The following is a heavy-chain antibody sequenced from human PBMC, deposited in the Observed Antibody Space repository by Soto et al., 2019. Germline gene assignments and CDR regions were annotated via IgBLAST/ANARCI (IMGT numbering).Heavy chain of an antibody. J-gene: IGHJ6*02. CDR2: ISYDGSDK. CDR3: VKDRVPGAYGHYYGMDV. D-gene: IGHD5-12*01. V-gene: IGHV3-30*18. Sequence: LRLSCRVSGFTFNNSGMHWVRQAPGKGLEWMAVISYDGSDKYYADFVKGRVIISRDNSKNTLNLEMNSLRAEDTATYYCVKDRVPGAYGHYYGMDVWGQGTTVTVSS. CDR1: GFTFNNSG.